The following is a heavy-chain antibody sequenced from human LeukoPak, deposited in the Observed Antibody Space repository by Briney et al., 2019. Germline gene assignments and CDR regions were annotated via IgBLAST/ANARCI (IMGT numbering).Heavy chain of an antibody. V-gene: IGHV3-7*03. Sequence: GGSLRLSCAASGFTFSGYWMDWVRQAPGKGLEWVATIKQDGSEIYYVDSVKGRFTISRDNSRNTLYLQMNSLRDEDTAVYYCASRETTGSWGQGTLVTVSS. D-gene: IGHD1-1*01. CDR1: GFTFSGYW. J-gene: IGHJ5*02. CDR2: IKQDGSEI. CDR3: ASRETTGS.